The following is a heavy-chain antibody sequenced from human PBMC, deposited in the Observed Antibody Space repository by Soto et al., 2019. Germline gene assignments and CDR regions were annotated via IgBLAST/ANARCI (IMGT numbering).Heavy chain of an antibody. CDR2: IYYSGST. Sequence: QLQLQESGPGLVKPSETLSLTCTVSGGSISSSSYYWGWIRQPPGKGREWIGRIYYSGSTYCNLSLQRRVPLSVDTSQTQCSLKLTSLPAADTAVYFCARLPGCCRGDSCRIDYLGQGTLVTVSS. CDR3: ARLPGCCRGDSCRIDY. V-gene: IGHV4-39*01. D-gene: IGHD2-15*01. CDR1: GGSISSSSYY. J-gene: IGHJ4*02.